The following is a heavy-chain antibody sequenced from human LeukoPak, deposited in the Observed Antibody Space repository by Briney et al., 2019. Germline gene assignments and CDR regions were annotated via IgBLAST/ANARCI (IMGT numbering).Heavy chain of an antibody. J-gene: IGHJ4*02. CDR1: GYTLTELS. D-gene: IGHD3-22*01. CDR2: FDPEDGET. CDR3: ATIYDRGDY. Sequence: GASVKVSCKVSGYTLTELSMHLVRQAPGEGLEWVGGFDPEDGETIYAQKFQGRVTMTEDTSTDTAYMELSSLRSEDTAVYYCATIYDRGDYWGQGTLVTVSS. V-gene: IGHV1-24*01.